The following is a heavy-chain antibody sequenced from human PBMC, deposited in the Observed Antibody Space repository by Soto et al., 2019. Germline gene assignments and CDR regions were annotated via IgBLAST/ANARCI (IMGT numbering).Heavy chain of an antibody. CDR1: GGTFSSYA. Sequence: QVQLVQSGAEVKKPGSSVKVSCKASGGTFSSYAISWVRQAPGQGLEWMGGIIPIFGTANYAQKFQGRVTITADEPTSTAYMELSSLRSEDTAVYYCARDHDCDYPIGYFDYWCQGTLVTVSS. J-gene: IGHJ4*02. CDR3: ARDHDCDYPIGYFDY. D-gene: IGHD4-17*01. V-gene: IGHV1-69*01. CDR2: IIPIFGTA.